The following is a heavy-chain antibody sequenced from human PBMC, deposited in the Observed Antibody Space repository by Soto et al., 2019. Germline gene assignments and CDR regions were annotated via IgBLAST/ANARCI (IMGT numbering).Heavy chain of an antibody. CDR1: GGSISSGGYY. CDR3: AIVGSGWANWFDP. D-gene: IGHD6-19*01. Sequence: QVQLQESGPGLVKTSQTLSLTCTVSGGSISSGGYYWSWIRQHPGKGLEWIGYIYYSGRTYYNPSPTSRLTISVDTSYNPFSLKLSSVTAADTAVYYCAIVGSGWANWFDPWGQGTLVTVSS. V-gene: IGHV4-31*03. J-gene: IGHJ5*02. CDR2: IYYSGRT.